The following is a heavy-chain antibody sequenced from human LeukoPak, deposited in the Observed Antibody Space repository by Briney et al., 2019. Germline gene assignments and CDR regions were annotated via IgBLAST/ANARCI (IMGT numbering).Heavy chain of an antibody. J-gene: IGHJ4*02. V-gene: IGHV4-34*01. CDR3: ARNDYGDY. CDR2: INHSGST. CDR1: GGSFSGYY. Sequence: SETLSLTCAVYGGSFSGYYWSWIRQPPGKGLEWIGEINHSGSTNYNPSLKSRVTISVDTSKNQFSLKLSSVTAADTAVYYCARNDYGDYWGQGTLVTVPS.